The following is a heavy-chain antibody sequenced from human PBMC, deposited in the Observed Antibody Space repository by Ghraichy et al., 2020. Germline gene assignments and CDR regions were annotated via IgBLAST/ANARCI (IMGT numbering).Heavy chain of an antibody. CDR3: ARVRRSSSSWYYFDY. V-gene: IGHV1-2*02. CDR1: GYTFTGYY. Sequence: ASVKVSCKASGYTFTGYYMHWVRQAPGQGLEWMGWINPNSGGTNYAQKFQGRVTMTRDTSISTAYMELSRLRSDDTAVYYCARVRRSSSSWYYFDYWGQGTLVTVSS. D-gene: IGHD6-13*01. J-gene: IGHJ4*02. CDR2: INPNSGGT.